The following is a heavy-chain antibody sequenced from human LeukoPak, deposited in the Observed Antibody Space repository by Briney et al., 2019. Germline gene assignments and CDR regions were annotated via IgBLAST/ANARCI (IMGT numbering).Heavy chain of an antibody. CDR3: ARLPGGVRGVIITQDY. J-gene: IGHJ4*02. Sequence: GGSLRLSCAASGFTFSSYGMHWVRQAPGKGLEGVAVICYDGSNKYYADSVKGRFTISRDNSKNTLYLQMNSLRAEDTAVYYCARLPGGVRGVIITQDYWGQGTLVTVSS. V-gene: IGHV3-33*01. D-gene: IGHD3-10*01. CDR2: ICYDGSNK. CDR1: GFTFSSYG.